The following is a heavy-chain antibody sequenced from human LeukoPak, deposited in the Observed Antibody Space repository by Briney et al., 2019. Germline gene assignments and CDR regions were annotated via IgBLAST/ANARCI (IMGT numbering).Heavy chain of an antibody. CDR2: VNPNSGHT. Sequence: ASVTVSCKASGYTFTSYDVNWVRQATGQGLAWMGWVNPNSGHTGYARKFQGRVTMTTNTSISTAYMELSSLRSEDTAVYYCARGAPGSYCSGGSCPYFDYWGQGTLVSVSS. D-gene: IGHD2-15*01. CDR3: ARGAPGSYCSGGSCPYFDY. J-gene: IGHJ4*02. V-gene: IGHV1-8*01. CDR1: GYTFTSYD.